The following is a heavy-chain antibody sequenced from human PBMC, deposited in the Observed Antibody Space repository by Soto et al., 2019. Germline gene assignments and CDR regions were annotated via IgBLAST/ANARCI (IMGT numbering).Heavy chain of an antibody. V-gene: IGHV3-74*01. J-gene: IGHJ5*02. D-gene: IGHD6-19*01. Sequence: PGWSLRLSCAASGFTFSSYWMHLVRQAPGKGLVWVSRINSDGSSTSYADYVKGRFTISRDNAKNTLYLQMNSLRAEDTAVYYCGSGWYMGNWFEPWGKGTLVTVSS. CDR1: GFTFSSYW. CDR2: INSDGSST. CDR3: GSGWYMGNWFEP.